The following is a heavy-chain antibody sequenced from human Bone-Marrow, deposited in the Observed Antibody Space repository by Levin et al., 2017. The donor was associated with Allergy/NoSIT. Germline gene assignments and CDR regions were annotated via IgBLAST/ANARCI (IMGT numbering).Heavy chain of an antibody. CDR3: ARHTRYSSLDY. Sequence: SQTLSLPCAVSGYSIRSGYYWGWIRQPPGKGLEWIGSIYHSGSTYYNPSLKSRVTISVDTSKNQFSLKLSSVTAADTAVYYCARHTRYSSLDYWGQGTLVTVSS. CDR1: GYSIRSGYY. CDR2: IYHSGST. D-gene: IGHD6-13*01. J-gene: IGHJ4*02. V-gene: IGHV4-38-2*01.